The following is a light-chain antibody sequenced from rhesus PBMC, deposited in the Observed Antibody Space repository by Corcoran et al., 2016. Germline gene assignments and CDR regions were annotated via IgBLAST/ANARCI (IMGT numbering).Light chain of an antibody. Sequence: DIQMTQSPSSLSASVGDRVTITCRASQGISNYLSWYQQKPGKAPKRLIDAASSLESGVPSRFSGSGSGTEFTITISSLQPEDFAAYYCLQYNSKPFTFGPVTKLDIK. CDR3: LQYNSKPFT. CDR1: QGISNY. V-gene: IGKV1-36*01. CDR2: AAS. J-gene: IGKJ3*01.